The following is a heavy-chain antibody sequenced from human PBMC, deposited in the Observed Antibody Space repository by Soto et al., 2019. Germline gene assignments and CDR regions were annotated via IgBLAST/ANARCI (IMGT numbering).Heavy chain of an antibody. CDR2: ISGSGGST. CDR1: GFTFSSYA. V-gene: IGHV3-23*01. D-gene: IGHD2-2*01. Sequence: QAGGSLRLSCAASGFTFSSYAMSWVRQAPGKGLEWVSAISGSGGSTYYADSVKGRFTISRDNSKNTLYLQMNSLRAEDTAVYYCAKGRYCSSTSCYEEYFDYWGQGTLVTVSS. J-gene: IGHJ4*02. CDR3: AKGRYCSSTSCYEEYFDY.